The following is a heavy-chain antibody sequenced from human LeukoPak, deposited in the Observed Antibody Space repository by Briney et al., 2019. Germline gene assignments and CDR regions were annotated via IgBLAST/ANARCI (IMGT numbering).Heavy chain of an antibody. D-gene: IGHD4-23*01. CDR2: ISSGSSTI. J-gene: IGHJ4*02. V-gene: IGHV3-48*01. Sequence: GGSLRLSCAASGFTFSSYSMNWVRQAPGKGLEWVSYISSGSSTIYYADSVKGRFTISRDNAKNSLYLQMNSLRAEDTAVYYCAKDPETTVDHYWGQGTLVTVSS. CDR3: AKDPETTVDHY. CDR1: GFTFSSYS.